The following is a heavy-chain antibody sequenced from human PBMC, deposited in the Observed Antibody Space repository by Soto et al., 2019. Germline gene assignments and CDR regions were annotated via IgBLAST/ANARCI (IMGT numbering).Heavy chain of an antibody. CDR1: GFTFSGSA. CDR2: IRSKANSYAT. CDR3: TRAYNYYDGSGYYPSDAFDI. V-gene: IGHV3-73*01. J-gene: IGHJ3*02. D-gene: IGHD3-22*01. Sequence: GGSLRLSCAASGFTFSGSAMHWVRQASGKGLEWVGRIRSKANSYATAYAASVKGRFTISRDDSKNTAYLQMNSLKTEDTAVYYCTRAYNYYDGSGYYPSDAFDIWGQGTMVTVSS.